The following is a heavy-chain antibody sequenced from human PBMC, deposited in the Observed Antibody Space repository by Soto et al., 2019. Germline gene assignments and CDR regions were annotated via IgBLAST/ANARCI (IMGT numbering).Heavy chain of an antibody. J-gene: IGHJ5*02. CDR3: ARGSYYDSSGYYGP. CDR1: GGSISSGGYY. V-gene: IGHV4-31*03. D-gene: IGHD3-22*01. CDR2: IYYSGST. Sequence: QVQLQESGPGLVKPSQTLSLTCTVSGGSISSGGYYWSWIRQHPGKGLEWIGYIYYSGSTYYNPSLTRRVTIPVDACKNQFSLKLSSVTAADTAVYYCARGSYYDSSGYYGPWGQGTLVTVSS.